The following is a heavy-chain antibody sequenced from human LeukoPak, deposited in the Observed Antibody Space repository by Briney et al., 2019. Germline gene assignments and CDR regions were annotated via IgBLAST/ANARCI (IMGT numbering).Heavy chain of an antibody. CDR2: IIPIFGTA. Sequence: SVKVSCXASGGTFSSYAISWVRQAPGQGLEWMGGIIPIFGTANYAQKFQGRVTITADESTSTAYMELSSLRSEDTAVYYCARGYDFWSGYPNWGQGTLVTVSS. CDR1: GGTFSSYA. D-gene: IGHD3-3*01. J-gene: IGHJ4*02. CDR3: ARGYDFWSGYPN. V-gene: IGHV1-69*13.